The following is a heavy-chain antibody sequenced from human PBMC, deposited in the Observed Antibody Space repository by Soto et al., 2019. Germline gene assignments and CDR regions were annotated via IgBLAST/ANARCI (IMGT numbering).Heavy chain of an antibody. CDR2: IYYSGST. CDR3: ARVGYYDFWSGYYWSGWFDP. J-gene: IGHJ5*02. CDR1: GGSISSYY. V-gene: IGHV4-59*01. Sequence: SETLSLTCTVSGGSISSYYWSWIRQPPGKGLEWIGYIYYSGSTNYNPSLKSRVTISVDTSKNQFSLKLSSVTAADTAVYYCARVGYYDFWSGYYWSGWFDPWGQGTQVTVSS. D-gene: IGHD3-3*01.